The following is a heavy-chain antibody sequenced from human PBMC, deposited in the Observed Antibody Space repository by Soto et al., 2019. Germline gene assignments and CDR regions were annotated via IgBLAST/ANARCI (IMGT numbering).Heavy chain of an antibody. CDR3: ARAEGYCSGGSSYNWCDP. J-gene: IGHJ5*02. D-gene: IGHD2-15*01. CDR1: GYTFTSYD. V-gene: IGHV1-8*01. CDR2: MNPNSGNT. Sequence: QVQLVQSGAEVKKPGASVKVSCKASGYTFTSYDINWVRQATGQGLEWMGWMNPNSGNTGYAQKFQGRVTMTRNNSIITAYMELSSLRSEDTAVYYCARAEGYCSGGSSYNWCDPWGQGTLVTVSS.